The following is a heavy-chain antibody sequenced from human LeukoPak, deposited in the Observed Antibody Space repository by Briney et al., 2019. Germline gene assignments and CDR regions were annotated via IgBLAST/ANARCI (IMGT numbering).Heavy chain of an antibody. Sequence: KTSETLSLTCTVSGASINSGAYYWTWIRQPAGKGLEWIGRIYTSGSTNYNPSLKSRVNISRDTSKNHFSLKLDSVTAADTAVYYCARMSPRLRRLTVTTSKGFDYWGQGTLVTVSS. D-gene: IGHD4-17*01. CDR1: GASINSGAYY. CDR3: ARMSPRLRRLTVTTSKGFDY. CDR2: IYTSGST. V-gene: IGHV4-61*02. J-gene: IGHJ4*02.